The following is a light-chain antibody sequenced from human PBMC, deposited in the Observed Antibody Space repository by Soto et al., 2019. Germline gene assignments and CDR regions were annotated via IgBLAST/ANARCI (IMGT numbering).Light chain of an antibody. V-gene: IGLV2-23*02. CDR2: EVS. Sequence: QSALTQPASVSGSPGQSITISCTGTSSDVGTYNLVSWHQQHPGKAPKLMIYEVSKRPSGISTRFSGSKSGNTASLTISGLQAEDEADYYCCSYAAGGSYVFGSGTQLTVL. CDR1: SSDVGTYNL. CDR3: CSYAAGGSYV. J-gene: IGLJ7*01.